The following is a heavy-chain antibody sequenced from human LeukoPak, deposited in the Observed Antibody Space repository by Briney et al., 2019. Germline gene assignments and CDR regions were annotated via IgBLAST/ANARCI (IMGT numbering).Heavy chain of an antibody. D-gene: IGHD3-10*02. CDR3: AELGITVIGGV. J-gene: IGHJ6*04. V-gene: IGHV3-48*03. CDR2: ISSSGSTI. Sequence: GGSLRLSCAASGFTFSSYEMNWVRQAPGKGLEWVSYISSSGSTIYYADSVKGRFTISRDNAKNSLYLQMNSLRAEDTAVYYCAELGITVIGGVWGKGTTVTISS. CDR1: GFTFSSYE.